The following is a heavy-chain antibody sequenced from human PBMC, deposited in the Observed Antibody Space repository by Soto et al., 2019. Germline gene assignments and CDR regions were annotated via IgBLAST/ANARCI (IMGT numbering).Heavy chain of an antibody. CDR2: ISYDGSDR. D-gene: IGHD1-1*01. Sequence: QVQLVESGGGVVQPGRSLRLSCAASGFTFISYGMHWVRQAPGKGLQWVAFISYDGSDRYYEDSVKGRFTISRGNSKNTLYLQINSLRAEDTAVYYCARATSYYYAMDVWGQGTTVTVSS. J-gene: IGHJ6*02. CDR1: GFTFISYG. CDR3: ARATSYYYAMDV. V-gene: IGHV3-33*05.